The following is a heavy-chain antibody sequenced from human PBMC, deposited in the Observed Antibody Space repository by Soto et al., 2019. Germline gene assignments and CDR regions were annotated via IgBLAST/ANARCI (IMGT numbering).Heavy chain of an antibody. D-gene: IGHD3-10*01. J-gene: IGHJ6*02. CDR1: GFTFSDNA. V-gene: IGHV3-23*01. CDR2: ISGSGGGT. Sequence: GGSLRLSCAASGFTFSDNAMSWVRQAPGKGLEWVSAISGSGGGTYYADSVKGRFTISRDNSKTTLYLQMNSLGAEDTAVYYCAKEYRSGDYHYYYFFYGLDVWGQGTTVTVSS. CDR3: AKEYRSGDYHYYYFFYGLDV.